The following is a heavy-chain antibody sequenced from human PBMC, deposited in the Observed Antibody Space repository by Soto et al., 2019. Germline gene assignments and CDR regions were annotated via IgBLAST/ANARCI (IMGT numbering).Heavy chain of an antibody. V-gene: IGHV3-30*18. CDR1: GFTFSSYG. CDR2: ISYDGSNK. D-gene: IGHD2-15*01. Sequence: GGSLRLSCAASGFTFSSYGMHWVRQAPGKGLEWVAVISYDGSNKYYADSVKGRFTISRDNSKNTLYLQMNSLRAEDTAVYYCAKDHRGWRIDPRPSYFDYWGQGTLVTVSS. J-gene: IGHJ4*02. CDR3: AKDHRGWRIDPRPSYFDY.